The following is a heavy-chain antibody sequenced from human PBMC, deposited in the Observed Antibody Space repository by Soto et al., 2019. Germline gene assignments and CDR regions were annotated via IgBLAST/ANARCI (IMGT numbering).Heavy chain of an antibody. CDR2: INHSGST. Sequence: SETLSLTCAVYGGSFSGYYWSWIRQPPGKGLEWIGEINHSGSTNYNPSLKSRVTISVDTSKNQFSLKLSSVTAADTAVYYCARGDTYSSSWYWYFDLWGRGTLVTVSS. CDR1: GGSFSGYY. J-gene: IGHJ2*01. CDR3: ARGDTYSSSWYWYFDL. D-gene: IGHD6-13*01. V-gene: IGHV4-34*01.